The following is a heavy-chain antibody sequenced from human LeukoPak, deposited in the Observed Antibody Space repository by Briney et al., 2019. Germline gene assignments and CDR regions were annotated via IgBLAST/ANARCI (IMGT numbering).Heavy chain of an antibody. D-gene: IGHD5-24*01. CDR2: ISGSGGST. J-gene: IGHJ3*02. Sequence: GGSLRLSCAASGFTFSSYAMSWVRQAPGKGLEWVSAISGSGGSTYYADSVKGRFTISRDNSKNTPYLQMNSLRAEDTAVYYCAKYQMATYAFDIWGQGTMVTVSS. CDR3: AKYQMATYAFDI. V-gene: IGHV3-23*01. CDR1: GFTFSSYA.